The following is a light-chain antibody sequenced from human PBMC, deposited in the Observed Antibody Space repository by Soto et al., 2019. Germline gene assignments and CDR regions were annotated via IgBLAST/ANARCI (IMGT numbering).Light chain of an antibody. Sequence: QSALTQPASVSGSPGQSIAISCTGTSSDVGAYNYVSWYLQYPGKAPKLVIFDVSFRPSGVSNRFSGSKSDNTASLTISGLQPENEADYYCSSYTTSNTRQIVFGTGTKVTV. CDR1: SSDVGAYNY. CDR2: DVS. CDR3: SSYTTSNTRQIV. J-gene: IGLJ1*01. V-gene: IGLV2-14*01.